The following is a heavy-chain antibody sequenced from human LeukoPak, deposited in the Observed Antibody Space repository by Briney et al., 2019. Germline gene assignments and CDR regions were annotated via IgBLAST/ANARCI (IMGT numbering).Heavy chain of an antibody. CDR3: ARGGYYDYVWGSYRSNWFDP. V-gene: IGHV4-34*01. CDR2: INHSGST. J-gene: IGHJ5*02. CDR1: GGSFSSYY. D-gene: IGHD3-16*02. Sequence: SETLSLTCAVYGGSFSSYYWSWIRQPPGKGLEWIGEINHSGSTNYNPSLKSRVTISVDTSKNQFSLKLSSVTAADTAVYYCARGGYYDYVWGSYRSNWFDPWGQGTLVTVSS.